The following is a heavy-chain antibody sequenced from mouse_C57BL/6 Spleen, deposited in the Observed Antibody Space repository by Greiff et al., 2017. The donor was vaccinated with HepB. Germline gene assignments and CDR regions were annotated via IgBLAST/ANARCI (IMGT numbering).Heavy chain of an antibody. J-gene: IGHJ4*01. D-gene: IGHD1-1*01. CDR3: ARRGTTVVAKNYAMDY. CDR2: ISSGGSYT. V-gene: IGHV5-6*01. CDR1: GFTFSSYG. Sequence: EVHLVESGGDLVKPGGSLKLSCAASGFTFSSYGMSWVRQTPDKRLEWVATISSGGSYTYYPDSVKGRFTISRDNAKNTLYLQMSSLKSEDTAMYYCARRGTTVVAKNYAMDYWGQGTSVTVSS.